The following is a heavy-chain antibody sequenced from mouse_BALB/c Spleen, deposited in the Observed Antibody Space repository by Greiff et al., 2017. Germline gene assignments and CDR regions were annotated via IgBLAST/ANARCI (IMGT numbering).Heavy chain of an antibody. CDR1: GFSLTSYD. D-gene: IGHD1-1*01. Sequence: VQLMESGPGLVAPSQSLSITCTVSGFSLTSYDISWIRQPPGKGLEWLGVIWTGGGTNYNSAFMSRLSISKDNSKSQVFLKMNSLQTDDTAIYYCVRDNYGSYWGQGTTLTVSS. CDR3: VRDNYGSY. CDR2: IWTGGGT. V-gene: IGHV2-9-2*01. J-gene: IGHJ2*01.